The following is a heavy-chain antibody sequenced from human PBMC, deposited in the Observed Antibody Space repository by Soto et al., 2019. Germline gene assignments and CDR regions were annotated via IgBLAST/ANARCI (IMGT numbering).Heavy chain of an antibody. D-gene: IGHD3-10*01. CDR1: GFTFSNYA. Sequence: GGSLRLSCAASGFTFSNYAMSWVRQAPGKGPEWVSAISGGGGQTYYLESVKGRFTISRDNSKNTVSLLLNSLRADDTAVYYCAKEGSPPFFQHWGQGTLVTVSS. CDR2: ISGGGGQT. CDR3: AKEGSPPFFQH. J-gene: IGHJ4*02. V-gene: IGHV3-23*01.